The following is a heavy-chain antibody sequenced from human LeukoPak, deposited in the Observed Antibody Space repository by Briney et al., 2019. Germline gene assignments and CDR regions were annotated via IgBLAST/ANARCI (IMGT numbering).Heavy chain of an antibody. Sequence: PGGSLRLSCAASGFTFSRYWMSWVRQAPGRGLEWVANIKHDGSQKYYVDSVKGRITISRDNAKNSLYLQMNSLTAEDTAVYFCARDGMGGIKAFDIWGRGTMVTVSS. V-gene: IGHV3-7*03. J-gene: IGHJ3*02. D-gene: IGHD3-10*01. CDR3: ARDGMGGIKAFDI. CDR1: GFTFSRYW. CDR2: IKHDGSQK.